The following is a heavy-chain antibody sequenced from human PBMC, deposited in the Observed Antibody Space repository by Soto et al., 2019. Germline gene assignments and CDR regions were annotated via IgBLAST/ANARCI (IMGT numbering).Heavy chain of an antibody. CDR2: IYYRGSA. CDR3: ARLEGLATISYYFDF. CDR1: GGSISGYY. J-gene: IGHJ4*02. V-gene: IGHV4-59*04. Sequence: SATLSLTCTVSGGSISGYYWSWIRQPPGKGLEWIGYIYYRGSAYYNPSLQTRVTISIDKSRSQFSLKLNSVTAADSAVYFCARLEGLATISYYFDFWGPGALVTVSS. D-gene: IGHD1-1*01.